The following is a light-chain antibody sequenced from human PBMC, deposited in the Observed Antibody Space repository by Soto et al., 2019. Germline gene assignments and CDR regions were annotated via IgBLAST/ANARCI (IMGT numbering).Light chain of an antibody. J-gene: IGLJ2*01. CDR2: DVS. V-gene: IGLV2-14*01. CDR3: SSYTSSSSRVV. Sequence: QSALTQPASVSGSPGQSITISCTGTSSDFGGYNYVSWYQQHPGKAPKLMIYDVSNRPSGVSDRFSGSKSGTTASLTISGLQAEDEADYYCSSYTSSSSRVVFGGGTKLTVL. CDR1: SSDFGGYNY.